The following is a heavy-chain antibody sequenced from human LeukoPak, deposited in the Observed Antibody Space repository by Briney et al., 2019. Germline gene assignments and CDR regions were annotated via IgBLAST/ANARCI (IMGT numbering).Heavy chain of an antibody. J-gene: IGHJ3*02. D-gene: IGHD2-15*01. Sequence: GGSLRLSCAASGFTFSNFLMTWVRQAPGKGPEWVSAISGSGGDTYYADSVKGRFTISRDNSKNTLYLQMNSLRAEDTAVYYCTKELLRDAFDIWGQGTMVTVSS. CDR2: ISGSGGDT. CDR1: GFTFSNFL. CDR3: TKELLRDAFDI. V-gene: IGHV3-23*01.